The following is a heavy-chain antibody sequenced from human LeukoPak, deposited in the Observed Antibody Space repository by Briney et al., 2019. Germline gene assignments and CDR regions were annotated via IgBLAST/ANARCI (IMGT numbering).Heavy chain of an antibody. V-gene: IGHV3-23*01. CDR1: GFTFISYA. J-gene: IGHJ4*02. Sequence: GGSLRLSCAASGFTFISYAMSWVRQAPGKGLEWGSAISGSGGSTYYADSVKGRFTISRDNSKNTLYLQMNSLRAEDTAVYYCAKDSGGSGRIEYYFDYWGQGTLVTVSS. CDR2: ISGSGGST. D-gene: IGHD6-19*01. CDR3: AKDSGGSGRIEYYFDY.